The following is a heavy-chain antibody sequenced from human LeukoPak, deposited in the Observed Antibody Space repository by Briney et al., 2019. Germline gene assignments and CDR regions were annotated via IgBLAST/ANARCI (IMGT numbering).Heavy chain of an antibody. CDR3: ARWDNGGAFDI. Sequence: GGSLRLSCAASGFTFDDYAMHWVRQAPGKGLEWVSGISWNSGSIGYADSVKGRFTISRDNAKNSLYLQMNSLRAEDTAVYYCARWDNGGAFDIWGQGTMVTVSS. J-gene: IGHJ3*02. V-gene: IGHV3-9*01. D-gene: IGHD5-24*01. CDR2: ISWNSGSI. CDR1: GFTFDDYA.